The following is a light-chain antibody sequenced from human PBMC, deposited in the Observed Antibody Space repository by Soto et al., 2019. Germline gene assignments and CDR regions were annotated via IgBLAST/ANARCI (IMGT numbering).Light chain of an antibody. CDR1: QSVSSRY. CDR2: GAS. Sequence: VFNKSPGTLSLCPGKRETLYCSASQSVSSRYLAWYQQKPGQAPRLLIYGASTRDVGIPDRFSGSGSGTDFTLTITRLEPEDCAVYYCQQYDGSLFTFGPGSKVDI. CDR3: QQYDGSLFT. J-gene: IGKJ3*01. V-gene: IGKV3-20*01.